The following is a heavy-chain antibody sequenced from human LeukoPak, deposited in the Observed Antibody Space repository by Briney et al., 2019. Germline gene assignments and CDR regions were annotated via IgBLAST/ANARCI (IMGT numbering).Heavy chain of an antibody. D-gene: IGHD3-22*01. CDR2: IIPIFGTA. CDR3: ARTISSGYFPVDY. CDR1: RGTFSIYA. J-gene: IGHJ4*02. V-gene: IGHV1-69*13. Sequence: SVKVSCKASRGTFSIYAISWVRQAPGQGLEWMGGIIPIFGTANYAQKSQGRVTSTADESTSTAYMELSSLRSEDTAVYYCARTISSGYFPVDYWGQGTLVTVSS.